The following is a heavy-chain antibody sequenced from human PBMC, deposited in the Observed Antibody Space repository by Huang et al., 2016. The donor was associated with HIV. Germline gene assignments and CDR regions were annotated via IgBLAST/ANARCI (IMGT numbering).Heavy chain of an antibody. Sequence: SCKVSGYNLAELSIHWVRQARGKGPGWLCPFDPAVGEPISPQKFQGRAIIAEDATSDTNYRGVTSLGSAGTAMYYCVTRLAATGFLFDYYFDFWGQGTLCTVSS. CDR2: FDPAVGEP. CDR3: VTRLAATGFLFDYYFDF. CDR1: GYNLAELS. V-gene: IGHV1-24*01. J-gene: IGHJ4*02. D-gene: IGHD6-13*01.